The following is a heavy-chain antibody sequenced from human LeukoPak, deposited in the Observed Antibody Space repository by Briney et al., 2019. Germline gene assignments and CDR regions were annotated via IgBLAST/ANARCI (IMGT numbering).Heavy chain of an antibody. CDR3: AKDPYRASSGLVDY. CDR1: GFTFSNYA. Sequence: GGSLRLSCATSGFTFSNYAVSWVRRAPGKGLEWVSSISGSGGTTYYADSVEGRFTISRDNSKNTLYLQMNSLRAEDTAVYYCAKDPYRASSGLVDYWGQGTLVTVSS. J-gene: IGHJ4*02. CDR2: ISGSGGTT. V-gene: IGHV3-23*01. D-gene: IGHD5-12*01.